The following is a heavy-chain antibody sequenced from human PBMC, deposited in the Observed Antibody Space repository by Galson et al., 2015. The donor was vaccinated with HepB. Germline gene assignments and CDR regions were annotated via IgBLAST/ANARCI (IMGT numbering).Heavy chain of an antibody. Sequence: SLRLSCAASGFTFSNYWMHWVRQAPGKGLVWVSRINSDGSSTAYADSVKGRFTISRDNAKNTLYLQMNSLRAADTAVYYCARSREWFGGNWFDPWGQGTLVTVSS. V-gene: IGHV3-74*01. D-gene: IGHD3-10*01. CDR3: ARSREWFGGNWFDP. J-gene: IGHJ5*02. CDR2: INSDGSST. CDR1: GFTFSNYW.